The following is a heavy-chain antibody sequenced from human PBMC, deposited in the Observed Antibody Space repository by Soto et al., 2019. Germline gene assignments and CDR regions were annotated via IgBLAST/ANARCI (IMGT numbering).Heavy chain of an antibody. CDR3: ASQNRIAVAGTPFSGMDV. CDR2: IDPSDSYT. D-gene: IGHD6-19*01. Sequence: GESLKISCKGSGYSFTGYWIGWVRQMPGKGLEWMGRIDPSDSYTNYSPSFQGHVTISADKSISTAYLQWSSLKASDTAMYYCASQNRIAVAGTPFSGMDVWGQGTTVTVSS. J-gene: IGHJ6*02. CDR1: GYSFTGYW. V-gene: IGHV5-10-1*01.